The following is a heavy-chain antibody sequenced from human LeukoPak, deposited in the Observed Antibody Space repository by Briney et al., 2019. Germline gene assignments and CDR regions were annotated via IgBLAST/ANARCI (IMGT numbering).Heavy chain of an antibody. J-gene: IGHJ4*02. V-gene: IGHV3-7*01. CDR3: ARLYRDVTTFDY. CDR2: INQDGSLK. CDR1: GLTFNNYW. Sequence: GGSLRLSCAASGLTFNNYWMNWVRQAPGKGLEGVASINQDGSLKHYVDSVKGRFTISRDNVQNSLYLQMNSLRAEDTAVYYCARLYRDVTTFDYWGQGTLVTVSS. D-gene: IGHD4-17*01.